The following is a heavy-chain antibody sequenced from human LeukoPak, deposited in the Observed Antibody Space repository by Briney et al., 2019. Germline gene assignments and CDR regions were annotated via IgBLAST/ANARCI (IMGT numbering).Heavy chain of an antibody. CDR3: ARVQDVDTAMVGDYYGMDV. Sequence: PGGSLRLSCAASGFTFSSYSMNWVRQAQGKGLEWVSYISSSNSTIYYADSATDRFTISRDNAKNSLYLQMNRLRAEDTAVYYCARVQDVDTAMVGDYYGMDVWGQGTTVTVSS. D-gene: IGHD5-18*01. J-gene: IGHJ6*02. V-gene: IGHV3-48*01. CDR1: GFTFSSYS. CDR2: ISSSNSTI.